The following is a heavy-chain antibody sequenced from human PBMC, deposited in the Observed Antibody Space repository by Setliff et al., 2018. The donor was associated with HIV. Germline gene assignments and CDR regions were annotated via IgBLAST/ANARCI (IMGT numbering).Heavy chain of an antibody. D-gene: IGHD4-17*01. J-gene: IGHJ4*02. V-gene: IGHV1-69*10. CDR3: AKDGYSDYLNSYFDY. Sequence: SVKVSCKASGGTSNTHAMNWVRQAPGQGLEWIGQIISILEITDYAQKFQGRVTITADESTSTMYMELSSLRFDDTAVYYCAKDGYSDYLNSYFDYWGQGTLVTVSS. CDR2: IISILEIT. CDR1: GGTSNTHA.